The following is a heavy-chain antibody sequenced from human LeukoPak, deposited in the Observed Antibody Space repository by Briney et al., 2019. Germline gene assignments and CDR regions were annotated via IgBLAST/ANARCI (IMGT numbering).Heavy chain of an antibody. CDR3: ARGGYCGGDCYFYY. J-gene: IGHJ4*02. V-gene: IGHV4-61*02. Sequence: SSETLSLTCTVSGGSISSGTYYWSWIRQPAGKGLEWIGRIYSSGSTNYNPSLKSRVTISVDTSKNQFSLKLSSVTAADTAVYYCARGGYCGGDCYFYYWGQGTLVTVSS. D-gene: IGHD2-21*02. CDR1: GGSISSGTYY. CDR2: IYSSGST.